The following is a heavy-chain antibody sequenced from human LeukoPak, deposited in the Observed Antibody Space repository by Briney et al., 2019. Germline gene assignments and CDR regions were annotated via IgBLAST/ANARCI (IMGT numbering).Heavy chain of an antibody. V-gene: IGHV4-59*03. CDR3: AISEDAEYFHH. Sequence: SETLSLTCTVSGGSISSYYCSWLRQPPGKGLEWIGYIYYSGSTHYNPSLKSRVTISVDTSKNQFSLKLNSVTAADTAVYYCAISEDAEYFHHWGQGTLVTVSS. CDR2: IYYSGST. CDR1: GGSISSYY. J-gene: IGHJ1*01.